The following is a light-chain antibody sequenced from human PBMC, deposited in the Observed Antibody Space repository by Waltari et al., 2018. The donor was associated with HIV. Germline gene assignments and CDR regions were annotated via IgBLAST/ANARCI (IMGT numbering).Light chain of an antibody. CDR3: QHYGSSPFT. CDR2: GAS. Sequence: EIVLTQSPGTLSLSPGERATLSCRASQSGSSSYVAWYQQKPGQAPRLVMYGASSRATGIPDRFSGSGSGTDFTLTISRLEPEDVAVYYCQHYGSSPFTFGPWTKVDIK. V-gene: IGKV3-20*01. CDR1: QSGSSSY. J-gene: IGKJ3*01.